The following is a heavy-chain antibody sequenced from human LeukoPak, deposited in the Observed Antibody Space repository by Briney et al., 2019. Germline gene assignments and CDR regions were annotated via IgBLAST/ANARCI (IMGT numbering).Heavy chain of an antibody. CDR2: ISSSSSYI. J-gene: IGHJ6*04. CDR3: ARVTNRPSTVTFFPWRPAPYGMDV. V-gene: IGHV3-21*01. CDR1: GFTFSSYS. Sequence: PGGSLRLSCAASGFTFSSYSMNWVRQAPGKGLEWVSSISSSSSYIYYADSVKGRFTISRDNAKNSLYLQMNSLRAEDTAVYYCARVTNRPSTVTFFPWRPAPYGMDVWGKGPTATVPS. D-gene: IGHD4-17*01.